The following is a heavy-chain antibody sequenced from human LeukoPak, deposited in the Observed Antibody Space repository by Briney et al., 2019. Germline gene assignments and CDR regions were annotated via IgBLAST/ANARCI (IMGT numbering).Heavy chain of an antibody. CDR2: ISWNSGSI. D-gene: IGHD2-15*01. Sequence: PGGSLRLSCAASGFTFDDYAMHWVRQAPGKGLEWVSGISWNSGSIGYADSVKGRFTISRDNAKNSLYLQMNSLRAEDTAVYYCAKDYGRPYCSGGSCYSGFDYWGQGTLVTVSS. V-gene: IGHV3-9*01. CDR1: GFTFDDYA. CDR3: AKDYGRPYCSGGSCYSGFDY. J-gene: IGHJ4*02.